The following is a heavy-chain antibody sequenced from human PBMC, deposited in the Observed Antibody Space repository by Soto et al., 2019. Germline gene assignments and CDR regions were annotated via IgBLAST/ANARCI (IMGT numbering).Heavy chain of an antibody. D-gene: IGHD1-26*01. CDR2: IFHSGST. J-gene: IGHJ5*02. CDR3: ARGFRPLLRFDP. Sequence: QVQLQQWGAGLLKHSETLSLTCAIYGGSFSGYYWSWIRQPPGKGLEWIGEIFHSGSTNYNPSLKSRVTISINTSKNQFFLRLSSVTAADTAVYYCARGFRPLLRFDPWGQGTLVTVSS. V-gene: IGHV4-34*01. CDR1: GGSFSGYY.